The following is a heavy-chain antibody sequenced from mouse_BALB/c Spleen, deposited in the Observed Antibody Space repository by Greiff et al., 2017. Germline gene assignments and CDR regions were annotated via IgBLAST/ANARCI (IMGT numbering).Heavy chain of an antibody. CDR1: GFNIKDTY. V-gene: IGHV14-3*02. J-gene: IGHJ4*01. Sequence: VQLQQSGAELVKPGASVKLSCTASGFNIKDTYMHWVKQRPEQGLEWIGRIDPANGNTKYDPKFQGKATIAADTSSNTAYLQLSSLTSEDTAVYYCAVDGYYAMDYWGQGTSVTVSS. CDR2: IDPANGNT. D-gene: IGHD2-3*01. CDR3: AVDGYYAMDY.